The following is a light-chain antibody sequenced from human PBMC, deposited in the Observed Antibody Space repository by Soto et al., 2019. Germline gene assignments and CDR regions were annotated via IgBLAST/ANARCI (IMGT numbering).Light chain of an antibody. CDR3: HVWDSSSDHP. J-gene: IGLJ2*01. CDR1: RIGSKS. CDR2: DDS. Sequence: SYELTQPPSVSVAPGQTAPITCGGDRIGSKSVHWFQQRPGQAPVLVVYDDSERPSGIPERFSGSNSGNTATLTISRVEAGDEADYYCHVWDSSSDHPFGGGTKVTVL. V-gene: IGLV3-21*02.